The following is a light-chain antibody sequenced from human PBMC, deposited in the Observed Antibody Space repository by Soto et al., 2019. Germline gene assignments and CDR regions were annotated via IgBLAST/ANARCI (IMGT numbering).Light chain of an antibody. CDR1: QSVSSD. CDR3: QQYNNWLIT. CDR2: GAS. V-gene: IGKV3-15*01. J-gene: IGKJ5*01. Sequence: EIVMTQSPATLSVSPGERATLSCRASQSVSSDLAWYQQKPGQAPRLLIYGASTRATGIPASFIGSGSGTEFTLTISSLQSEDFAVYYCQQYNNWLITFGQGTRLEIK.